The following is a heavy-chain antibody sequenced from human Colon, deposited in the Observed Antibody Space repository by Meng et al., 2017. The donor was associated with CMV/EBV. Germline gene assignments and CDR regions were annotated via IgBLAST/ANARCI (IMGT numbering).Heavy chain of an antibody. CDR3: GREVPGGAVALDY. J-gene: IGHJ4*02. Sequence: SCAGSDFSFRSYWMSWVRQAPGKGLEWVANMNPDGTNKFYLDSVKGRFSISRDNTKNSLYLQMNSLRAEDTAVYYCGREVPGGAVALDYWGQGALVTVSS. D-gene: IGHD3-3*02. CDR1: DFSFRSYW. V-gene: IGHV3-7*01. CDR2: MNPDGTNK.